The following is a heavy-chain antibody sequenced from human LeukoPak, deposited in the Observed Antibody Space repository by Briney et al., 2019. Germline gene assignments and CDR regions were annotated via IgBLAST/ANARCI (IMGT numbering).Heavy chain of an antibody. CDR3: AREEIAVAGHDY. CDR2: INPNSGGT. CDR1: GYTFTGYY. D-gene: IGHD6-19*01. V-gene: IGHV1-2*02. J-gene: IGHJ4*02. Sequence: GASVKVSCKASGYTFTGYYMHWVRQAPGQGLEWMGWINPNSGGTNYAQKFQGRVTMIRDTSISTAYMELSRLRSDDTAVYYCAREEIAVAGHDYWGQGTLVTVSS.